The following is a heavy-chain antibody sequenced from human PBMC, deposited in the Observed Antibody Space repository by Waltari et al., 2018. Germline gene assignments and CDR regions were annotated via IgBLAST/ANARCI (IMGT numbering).Heavy chain of an antibody. V-gene: IGHV4-59*01. J-gene: IGHJ6*02. CDR1: GGSISSYY. CDR2: IYYSGST. Sequence: QVQLQESGPGLVKPSETLSLTCTVSGGSISSYYWSWIRQPPGKGLEWIGYIYYSGSTNYNPSRKSRVTISVDTSKNQFSLKLSSVTAADTAVYYCARDNALHSGSYDSASLGGMDVWGQGTTVTVSS. D-gene: IGHD3-10*01. CDR3: ARDNALHSGSYDSASLGGMDV.